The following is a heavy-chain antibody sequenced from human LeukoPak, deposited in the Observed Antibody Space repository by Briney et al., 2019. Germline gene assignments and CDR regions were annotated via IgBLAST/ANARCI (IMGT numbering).Heavy chain of an antibody. CDR2: IRFDESKK. CDR3: ARDLGGDQLGKFDP. V-gene: IGHV3-33*07. J-gene: IGHJ5*02. D-gene: IGHD7-27*01. CDR1: GFSFNYYA. Sequence: AGGSLRLSCTTSGFSFNYYAMYWVRQAPGKGLEWVAVIRFDESKKFYADSVKGRFIISRDNAKNSLYLQMNSLRAEDTAVYYCARDLGGDQLGKFDPWGQGTLVTVSS.